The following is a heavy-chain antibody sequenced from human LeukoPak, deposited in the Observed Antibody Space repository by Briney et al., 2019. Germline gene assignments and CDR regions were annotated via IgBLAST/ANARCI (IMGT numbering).Heavy chain of an antibody. D-gene: IGHD1-26*01. V-gene: IGHV3-7*01. CDR1: GFTFSNYS. Sequence: GGSLRLSCAASGFTFSNYSMSWVRQAPGMGLEWVADIYKDGSERYYVDSVKGRFTISRDNAKNTLNLQMNSLRAEDTAVYYCARDKVVGATPFDYWGQGTLVTVSS. CDR3: ARDKVVGATPFDY. J-gene: IGHJ4*02. CDR2: IYKDGSER.